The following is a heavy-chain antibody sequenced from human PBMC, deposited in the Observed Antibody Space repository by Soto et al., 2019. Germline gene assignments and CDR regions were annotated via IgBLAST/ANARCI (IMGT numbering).Heavy chain of an antibody. D-gene: IGHD3-16*01. CDR3: ARFILGGYYYYMDV. CDR1: GYTFTSYD. CDR2: MNPNSGNT. J-gene: IGHJ6*03. Sequence: ASVKVSCKASGYTFTSYDINWVRQATGQGLEWMGWMNPNSGNTGYAQKFQGRVTMTRNTSISTAYMELSSLRSEDTAVYYCARFILGGYYYYMDVWGKGTTVTVSS. V-gene: IGHV1-8*01.